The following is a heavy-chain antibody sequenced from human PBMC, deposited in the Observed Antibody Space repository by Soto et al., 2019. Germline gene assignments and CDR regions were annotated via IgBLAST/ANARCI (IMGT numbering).Heavy chain of an antibody. CDR3: ARDSSFQMGDLVFEY. Sequence: GVPVEACWEACGVGIETCSRWLVRQEKRKRPEWMGWVSPGLGNTKYSQNFQGRVTITSDRSANTAYMELSSLTFADTAVYYCARDSSFQMGDLVFEYWGQGTLVTVSS. J-gene: IGHJ4*02. CDR1: GVGIETCS. CDR2: VSPGLGNT. V-gene: IGHV1-3*01. D-gene: IGHD1-26*01.